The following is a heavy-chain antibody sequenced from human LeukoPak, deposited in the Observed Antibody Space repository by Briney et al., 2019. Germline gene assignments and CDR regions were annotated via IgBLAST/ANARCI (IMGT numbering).Heavy chain of an antibody. J-gene: IGHJ5*02. CDR1: GDSISSGDYY. Sequence: PSETLSLTCTVSGDSISSGDYYWSWIRQPAGKGLEWIGRISSSGSTNYNPSLKSRVTISVDTSKNQFSLKLSSVTAADTAVYYCASQGYSYGSNPLNWFDPWGQGTLVTVSS. D-gene: IGHD5-18*01. CDR2: ISSSGST. V-gene: IGHV4-61*02. CDR3: ASQGYSYGSNPLNWFDP.